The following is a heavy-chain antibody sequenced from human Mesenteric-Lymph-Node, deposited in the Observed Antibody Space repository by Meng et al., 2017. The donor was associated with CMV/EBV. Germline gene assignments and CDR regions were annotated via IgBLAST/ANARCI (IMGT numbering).Heavy chain of an antibody. J-gene: IGHJ4*02. CDR1: GFSFDDYA. V-gene: IGHV3-9*01. Sequence: GGSLRLSCAASGFSFDDYAMHWVRQAPGKGLEWVSSISWNSGTKRYADSVKGRFTISRDNARNSLYLQMNSLKAEDTAFYYCAKAPQGYCSSDCYLVGGFDYWGLGTLVTVSS. CDR3: AKAPQGYCSSDCYLVGGFDY. D-gene: IGHD2-21*01. CDR2: ISWNSGTK.